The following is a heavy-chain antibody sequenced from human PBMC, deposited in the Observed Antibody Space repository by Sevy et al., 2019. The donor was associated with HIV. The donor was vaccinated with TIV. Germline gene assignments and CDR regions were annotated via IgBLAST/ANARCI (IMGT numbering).Heavy chain of an antibody. CDR1: GFIFSSYA. CDR3: ARDRFPDNVMVLATFDY. D-gene: IGHD2-15*01. J-gene: IGHJ4*02. CDR2: ISFDGSNK. Sequence: GGSLRLSCAASGFIFSSYAMHWVRQAPGKGLEWVAVISFDGSNKYYEDSVKGRFTISRDNSKKTLYLQMNSLRTEDTAVYYCARDRFPDNVMVLATFDYWGQGTLVTVSS. V-gene: IGHV3-30*04.